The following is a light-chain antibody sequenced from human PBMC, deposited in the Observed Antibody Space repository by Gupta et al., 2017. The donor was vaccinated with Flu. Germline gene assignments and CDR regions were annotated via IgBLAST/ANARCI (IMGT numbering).Light chain of an antibody. J-gene: IGKJ1*01. CDR1: QDIEHY. CDR3: QQMDVTPLS. CDR2: TSS. V-gene: IGKV1-39*02. Sequence: PSFLSASVGDSVTITCRTSQDIEHYLHWSQQQPGKAPKLLIYTSSCLQNGAPSRFSGSGSGTEFTLTITGLQPEDVATYYCQQMDVTPLSFGDGTKVEIK.